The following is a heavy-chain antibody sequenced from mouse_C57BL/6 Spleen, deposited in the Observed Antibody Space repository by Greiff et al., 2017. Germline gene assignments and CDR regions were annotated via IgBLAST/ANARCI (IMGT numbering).Heavy chain of an antibody. J-gene: IGHJ2*01. CDR1: GYAFSSYW. Sequence: QVQLQQPGAELVKPGASVKISCKASGYAFSSYWMNWVKQRPGKGLEWIGQIYPGGGGTKYNGKFKGKATLTADKSSSTAYMQLSSLTSEESAVYFSERLVETGAYWGQGTTLTVSS. V-gene: IGHV1-80*01. CDR3: ERLVETGAY. CDR2: IYPGGGGT. D-gene: IGHD2-2*01.